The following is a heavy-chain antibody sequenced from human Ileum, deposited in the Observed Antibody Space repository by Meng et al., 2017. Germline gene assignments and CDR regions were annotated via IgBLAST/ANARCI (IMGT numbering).Heavy chain of an antibody. D-gene: IGHD1-26*01. CDR1: GFTFSSHA. Sequence: VQLVESGGGVVQPGRSLGVACAASGFTFSSHAMHWVRQVPGKGLEWVALISFDGNYKDYPDSVKGRFTISRDNSKNTLYLQMSSLRVEDTAVYYCVGEVGPRDFDNWGQGILVTVSS. V-gene: IGHV3-30*15. CDR2: ISFDGNYK. J-gene: IGHJ4*02. CDR3: VGEVGPRDFDN.